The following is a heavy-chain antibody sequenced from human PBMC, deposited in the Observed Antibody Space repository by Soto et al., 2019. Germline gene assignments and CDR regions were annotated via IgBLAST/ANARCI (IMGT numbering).Heavy chain of an antibody. D-gene: IGHD1-26*01. Sequence: GASVKVSCKASGYTFTSYAMHWVRQAPGQRLEWMGWINAGNGNTKYSQKLQGRVTITRDTSASTAYMELSSLRSEDTAVYYCARPRGPPFRYDPWGQGTLVTVSS. J-gene: IGHJ5*02. CDR3: ARPRGPPFRYDP. V-gene: IGHV1-3*01. CDR2: INAGNGNT. CDR1: GYTFTSYA.